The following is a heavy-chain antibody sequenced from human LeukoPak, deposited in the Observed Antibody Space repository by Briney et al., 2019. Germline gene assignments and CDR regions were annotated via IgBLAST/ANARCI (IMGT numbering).Heavy chain of an antibody. V-gene: IGHV3-23*01. D-gene: IGHD1-1*01. CDR1: GFTFSNYA. Sequence: GGSLRLSCAASGFTFSNYAMSWVRQAPGKGLEWVSAISGSGGNTYYTDSVKGRFTISRDNSKNTLYLQMNSLRAEDTAVYYCAKDSLTTSLDYWGQGTLVTVSS. CDR2: ISGSGGNT. J-gene: IGHJ4*02. CDR3: AKDSLTTSLDY.